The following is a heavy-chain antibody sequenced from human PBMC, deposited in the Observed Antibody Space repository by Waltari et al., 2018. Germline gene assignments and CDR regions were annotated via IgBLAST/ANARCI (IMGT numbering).Heavy chain of an antibody. J-gene: IGHJ4*01. V-gene: IGHV3-74*01. D-gene: IGHD3-22*01. CDR1: GFTVNSFW. CDR2: IKNDGSGP. Sequence: EVQLVESGGGLVTPGGSVSLSGAASGFTVNSFWMHWVRQDAGKGLMWVSRIKNDGSGPIYAESVKGRFTISRDNAKNTLYLQMNSLRPEDTAVYYCVRAYYDGRLDYWGQGTLVTASS. CDR3: VRAYYDGRLDY.